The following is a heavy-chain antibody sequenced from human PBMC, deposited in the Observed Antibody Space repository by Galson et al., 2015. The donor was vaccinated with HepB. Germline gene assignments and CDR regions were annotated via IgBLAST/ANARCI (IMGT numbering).Heavy chain of an antibody. CDR2: IHPRDSDT. V-gene: IGHV5-51*01. CDR3: VGHMQGTSWSTAYDL. Sequence: QSGAEVKKPGESLMISCKASGYSITSYWIAWVRQRPGKGPEWMGIIHPRDSDTRYSPSFQGQVTLSVDTSISTAYLQWGSLKASATAMYYCVGHMQGTSWSTAYDLWGQGTLVTVSS. CDR1: GYSITSYW. J-gene: IGHJ4*02. D-gene: IGHD3-16*01.